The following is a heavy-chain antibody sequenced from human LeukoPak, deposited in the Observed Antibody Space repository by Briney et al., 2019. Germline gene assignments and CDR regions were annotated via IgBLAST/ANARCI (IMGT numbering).Heavy chain of an antibody. CDR1: GYTFTGYY. J-gene: IGHJ4*02. CDR2: INPNSGGT. CDR3: ARVPFQQQLVRSKYYFDY. Sequence: ASVKLSCKACGYTFTGYYTHWVRQDPGQGLEWMGWINPNSGGTNYAQKFQGRVTMTRDTSISTAYMELSRLRSDDTAVYYCARVPFQQQLVRSKYYFDYWGQGTLVTVSS. V-gene: IGHV1-2*02. D-gene: IGHD6-13*01.